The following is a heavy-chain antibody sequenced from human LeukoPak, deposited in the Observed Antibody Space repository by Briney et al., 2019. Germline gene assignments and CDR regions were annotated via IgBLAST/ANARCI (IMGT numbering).Heavy chain of an antibody. CDR3: ARIAVITRYFDY. Sequence: SKTLSLTCTVSGGSISSSSYYWGWIRQPPGKGLEWIGSIYYSGNTYYNPSLKSRVTVSVDTSKNQFSLKLSSVTAADTAVYYCARIAVITRYFDYWGQGTLVTVSS. CDR1: GGSISSSSYY. V-gene: IGHV4-39*07. J-gene: IGHJ4*02. D-gene: IGHD2-21*01. CDR2: IYYSGNT.